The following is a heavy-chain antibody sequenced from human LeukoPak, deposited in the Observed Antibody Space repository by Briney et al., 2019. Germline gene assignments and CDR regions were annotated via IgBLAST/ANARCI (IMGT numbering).Heavy chain of an antibody. D-gene: IGHD6-19*01. V-gene: IGHV3-21*01. CDR2: IVTSSSVV. CDR1: GFTFSSYN. CDR3: ARAHSSGYWFFDL. Sequence: GGSLRLSCAASGFTFSSYNMTWVRRAPGKGLEWVSSIVTSSSVVTYADSVKGRFTISRDNAKSSLYLQMNSLTAEDTAVYYCARAHSSGYWFFDLWGRGTLVTVSS. J-gene: IGHJ2*01.